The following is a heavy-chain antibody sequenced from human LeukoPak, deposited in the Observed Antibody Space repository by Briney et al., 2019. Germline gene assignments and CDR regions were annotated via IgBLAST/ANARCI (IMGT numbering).Heavy chain of an antibody. Sequence: ASVKVSCKASGYTFTSYGISWVRQAPGQGLEWMGWISAYNGNTNYAQKLQGSVTMTADTSTSTAYMELRSLRSDDTAVYYCARSMGGWRERGFDYWGQGTLVTVSS. D-gene: IGHD6-19*01. V-gene: IGHV1-18*01. J-gene: IGHJ4*02. CDR3: ARSMGGWRERGFDY. CDR1: GYTFTSYG. CDR2: ISAYNGNT.